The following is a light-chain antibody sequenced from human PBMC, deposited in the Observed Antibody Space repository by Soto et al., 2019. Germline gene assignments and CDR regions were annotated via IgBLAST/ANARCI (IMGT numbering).Light chain of an antibody. V-gene: IGLV1-44*01. J-gene: IGLJ1*01. CDR1: SSNIGSNA. CDR2: TNN. CDR3: AAWDDRLNGYV. Sequence: QSVLTQPPSASGTPGQRVTISCSGSSSNIGSNAVNWYQQLPGTAPKLLIYTNNQRPSGVPDRFSGSKSGTSASLAISGLQSEDVADYYCAAWDDRLNGYVFGTGTKLTVL.